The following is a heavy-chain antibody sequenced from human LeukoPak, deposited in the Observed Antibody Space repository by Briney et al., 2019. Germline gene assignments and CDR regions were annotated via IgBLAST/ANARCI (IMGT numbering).Heavy chain of an antibody. Sequence: PSETLSLTCTVSGGSVSSGSYYWSWIRQPPGKGLEWIGYIYYSGSTDYNPSLKSRVTISVDTSKNQFSLKLSSVTAADTAVYYCARVNGGSSWYPTYYFDYWGQGTLVTVSS. J-gene: IGHJ4*02. V-gene: IGHV4-61*01. CDR1: GGSVSSGSYY. CDR3: ARVNGGSSWYPTYYFDY. CDR2: IYYSGST. D-gene: IGHD6-13*01.